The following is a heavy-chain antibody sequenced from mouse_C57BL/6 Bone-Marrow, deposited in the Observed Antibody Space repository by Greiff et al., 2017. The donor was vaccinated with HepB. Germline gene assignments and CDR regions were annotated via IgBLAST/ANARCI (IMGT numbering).Heavy chain of an antibody. CDR2: IDPENGDT. J-gene: IGHJ2*01. Sequence: VQLQQSGAELVRPGASVKLSCTASGFNIKDDYMHWVKQRPEQGLEWIGWIDPENGDTEYASKFQGKATITADTASNTAYLQLSSLTSEDTAVYYCTTLFPLYDCYYDDYWGQGTTLTVSS. V-gene: IGHV14-4*01. D-gene: IGHD2-3*01. CDR3: TTLFPLYDCYYDDY. CDR1: GFNIKDDY.